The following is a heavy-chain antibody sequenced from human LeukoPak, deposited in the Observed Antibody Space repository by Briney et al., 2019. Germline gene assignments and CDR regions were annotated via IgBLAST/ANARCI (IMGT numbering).Heavy chain of an antibody. CDR1: GGSFSGYY. V-gene: IGHV4-59*12. D-gene: IGHD5-18*01. Sequence: PSETLSLTCAVYGGSFSGYYWSWIRQPPGKGLEWIGYIYYSGSTNYNPSLKSRVTISVDTSKNQFSLKLSSVTAADTAVYYCARVGSYTAMVKSKVIPYYYYMDVWGKGTTVTVSS. J-gene: IGHJ6*03. CDR2: IYYSGST. CDR3: ARVGSYTAMVKSKVIPYYYYMDV.